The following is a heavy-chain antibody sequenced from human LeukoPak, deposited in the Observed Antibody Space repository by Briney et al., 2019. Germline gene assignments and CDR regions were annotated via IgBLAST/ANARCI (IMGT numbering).Heavy chain of an antibody. V-gene: IGHV4-59*01. CDR3: ARDPRPYCGGDCYPGY. CDR1: GGSISSYY. Sequence: SETLSLTCTVSGGSISSYYWSRIRQPPGKGLEWIGYIYYSGSTNYNPSLKSRVTISVDTSKNQFSLKLSSVTAADTAVYYCARDPRPYCGGDCYPGYWGHGTLVNVSS. CDR2: IYYSGST. D-gene: IGHD2-21*02. J-gene: IGHJ4*01.